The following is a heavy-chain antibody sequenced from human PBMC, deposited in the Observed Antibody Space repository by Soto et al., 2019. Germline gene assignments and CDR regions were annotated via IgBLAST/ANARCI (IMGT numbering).Heavy chain of an antibody. CDR1: GYTFTSYA. J-gene: IGHJ4*02. V-gene: IGHV1-3*01. D-gene: IGHD6-19*01. CDR2: INSGNGNT. CDR3: AGGSAASGGWGLRDY. Sequence: QVQLVQSGAEVKKPGASVKVSCKASGYTFTSYAVHWVRQAPGQKLEWMGWINSGNGNTKYSQKFQGRVALTRDTSANTAYMGRSSLRSEDTAVYYCAGGSAASGGWGLRDYGGRGPLVTVSP.